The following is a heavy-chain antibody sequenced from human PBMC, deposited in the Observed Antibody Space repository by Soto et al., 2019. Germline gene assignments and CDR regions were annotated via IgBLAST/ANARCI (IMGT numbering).Heavy chain of an antibody. CDR2: IRSKTDGGTT. J-gene: IGHJ4*02. CDR3: TTDLRTSSSVTAIRGLAY. D-gene: IGHD2-21*02. Sequence: PGGSLRLSCAASGFTFSNAWMNWVRQAPGKGLEWVGRIRSKTDGGTTDYAAPVKGRFTISRDDSKNTLYLQMNSLKTEDTAVYYCTTDLRTSSSVTAIRGLAYWGQGTLVTVSS. V-gene: IGHV3-15*07. CDR1: GFTFSNAW.